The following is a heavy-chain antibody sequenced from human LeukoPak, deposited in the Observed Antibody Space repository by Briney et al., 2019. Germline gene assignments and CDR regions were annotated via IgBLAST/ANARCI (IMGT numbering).Heavy chain of an antibody. D-gene: IGHD3-3*02. CDR3: ARHFWSGYYRDY. CDR2: IIPIFGTA. V-gene: IGHV1-69*05. J-gene: IGHJ4*02. Sequence: SVKVSRKASGGTFSSYAISWVRQAPGQGLEWMGRIIPIFGTANYAQKFQGRVTITTDESTSTAHMELSSLRSEDTAVYYCARHFWSGYYRDYWGQGTLVTVSS. CDR1: GGTFSSYA.